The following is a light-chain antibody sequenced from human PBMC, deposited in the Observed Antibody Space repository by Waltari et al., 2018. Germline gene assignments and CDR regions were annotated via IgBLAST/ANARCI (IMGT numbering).Light chain of an antibody. CDR2: GAS. J-gene: IGKJ1*01. CDR3: QHYLRLPVT. CDR1: QSVSRA. Sequence: EFVLTKSPGTQSFSHGARATAPCRASQSVSRALAWYQQKPGQAPRLLIYGASTRATRIPDRFSGSGSGTDFSLTISRLEPDDFAVYYCQHYLRLPVTFGQGTTVEI. V-gene: IGKV3-20*01.